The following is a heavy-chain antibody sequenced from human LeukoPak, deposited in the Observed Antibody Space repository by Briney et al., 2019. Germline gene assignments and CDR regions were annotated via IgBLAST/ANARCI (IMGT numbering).Heavy chain of an antibody. J-gene: IGHJ4*02. D-gene: IGHD6-19*01. CDR2: FDPEDGET. CDR3: ATDCPYSSGCNY. CDR1: GYTLTELS. V-gene: IGHV1-24*01. Sequence: ASVKVSCKVSGYTLTELSMHWVRQAPGKGLEWMGGFDPEDGETIYAQKFQGRVTMTEDTSTDTAYMELSSLRSEDTAVYYCATDCPYSSGCNYWGQGTLVTVSS.